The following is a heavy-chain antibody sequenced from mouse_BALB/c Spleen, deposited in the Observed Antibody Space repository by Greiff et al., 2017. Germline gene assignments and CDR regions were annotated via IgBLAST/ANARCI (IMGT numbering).Heavy chain of an antibody. V-gene: IGHV5-4*02. CDR2: ISDGGSYT. D-gene: IGHD1-1*01. CDR1: GFTFSDYY. J-gene: IGHJ3*01. CDR3: AREDYGSSPWFAY. Sequence: EVKLVESGGGLVKPGGSLKLSCAASGFTFSDYYMYWVRQTPEKRLEWVATISDGGSYTYYPDSVKGRFTISRDNAKNNLYLQMSSLKSEDTAMYDCAREDYGSSPWFAYWGQGTLVTVSA.